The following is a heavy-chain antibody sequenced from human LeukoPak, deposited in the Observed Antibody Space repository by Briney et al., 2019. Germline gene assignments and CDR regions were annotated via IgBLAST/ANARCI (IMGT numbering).Heavy chain of an antibody. D-gene: IGHD4-17*01. CDR2: INPNSGGT. CDR3: AREEGSYGDYEFHRWDAFDI. V-gene: IGHV1-2*02. CDR1: GYTFTSYY. J-gene: IGHJ3*02. Sequence: GASVKVSCKASGYTFTSYYMHWVRQAPGQGLEWMGWINPNSGGTNYAQKFQGRVTMTRDTSISTAYMELSRLRSDDTAVYYCAREEGSYGDYEFHRWDAFDIWGQGTMVTVSS.